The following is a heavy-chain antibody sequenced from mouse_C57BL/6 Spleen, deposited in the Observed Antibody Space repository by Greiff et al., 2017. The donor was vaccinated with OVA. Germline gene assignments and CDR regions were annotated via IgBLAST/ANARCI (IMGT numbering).Heavy chain of an antibody. CDR1: GYTFTSYG. CDR2: IYPRSGNT. CDR3: ARRGLLRSFDY. D-gene: IGHD2-3*01. V-gene: IGHV1-81*01. Sequence: QVQLQQSGPELVKPGASVKISCKASGYTFTSYGISWVKQRTGQGLEWIGEIYPRSGNTYYNEKFKGKATLTADKSSSTAYMGLRSLTSEDSAVYFCARRGLLRSFDYWGQGTTLTVSS. J-gene: IGHJ2*01.